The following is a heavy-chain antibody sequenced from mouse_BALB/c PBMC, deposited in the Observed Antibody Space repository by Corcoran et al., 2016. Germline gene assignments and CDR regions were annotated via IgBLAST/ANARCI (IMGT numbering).Heavy chain of an antibody. CDR2: INTYTGEP. V-gene: IGHV9-3-1*01. J-gene: IGHJ3*01. D-gene: IGHD2-3*01. CDR1: GCTFTNYG. CDR3: AREGIMTSAWFAY. Sequence: QIQLVQSGPELKKPGETVKISCKASGCTFTNYGMNWVKQAPGKGLKWMGWINTYTGEPTYADDFKGRFAFSLETSASTAYLQINNLKNEDTATYFCAREGIMTSAWFAYWGQGTLVTVSA.